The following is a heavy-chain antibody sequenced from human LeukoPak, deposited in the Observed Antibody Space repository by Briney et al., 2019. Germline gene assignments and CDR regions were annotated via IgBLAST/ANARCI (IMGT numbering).Heavy chain of an antibody. D-gene: IGHD6-13*01. CDR2: ISSSSSYI. CDR1: GFTFSSYS. Sequence: GGSLRLSCAASGFTFSSYSMNWVRQAPGKGLEWVSSISSSSSYIYYADSVKGRFTISRDNAKNSLYLQMNSLRAEDTAVYYCARGEGIAALVQGRFDYWGQGTLVTVSS. V-gene: IGHV3-21*01. CDR3: ARGEGIAALVQGRFDY. J-gene: IGHJ4*02.